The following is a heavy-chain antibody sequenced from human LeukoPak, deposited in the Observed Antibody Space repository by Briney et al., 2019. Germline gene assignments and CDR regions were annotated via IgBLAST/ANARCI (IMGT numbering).Heavy chain of an antibody. CDR1: GCSISSGYY. Sequence: PSETLSLTCTVSGCSISSGYYWGWIRQPPGKGLEWIGSIYHSGSTYYNPSLKSRVTISVDTSKNQFSLKLSSVTAADTAVYYCARGHCTNGVCYYYFDYWGQGTLVAVSS. V-gene: IGHV4-38-2*02. D-gene: IGHD2-8*01. CDR2: IYHSGST. CDR3: ARGHCTNGVCYYYFDY. J-gene: IGHJ4*02.